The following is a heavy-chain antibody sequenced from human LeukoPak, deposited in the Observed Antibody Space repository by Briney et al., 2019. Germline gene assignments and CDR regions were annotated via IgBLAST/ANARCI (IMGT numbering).Heavy chain of an antibody. J-gene: IGHJ4*02. CDR2: IRYDGSNK. CDR1: GFTFSSYG. D-gene: IGHD5-12*01. CDR3: AGSSGYDATELDY. V-gene: IGHV3-30*02. Sequence: GGSLRLSCAASGFTFSSYGMHWVRQAPGKGLEWVAFIRYDGSNKYYADSVKGRFTISRDNSKNTLYLQMNSLRAEDTAVYYCAGSSGYDATELDYWGQGTLVTVSS.